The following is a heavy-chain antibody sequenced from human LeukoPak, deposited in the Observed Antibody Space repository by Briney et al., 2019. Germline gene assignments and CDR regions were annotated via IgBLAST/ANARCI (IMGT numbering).Heavy chain of an antibody. V-gene: IGHV4-39*07. J-gene: IGHJ4*02. D-gene: IGHD3-10*01. CDR1: GGSISSGSYY. CDR2: IYHSGST. CDR3: ARGAREDWYYGSGSFDY. Sequence: SETLSLTCTVSGGSISSGSYYWTWIRQSPGKGLEWIGSIYHSGSTYYNPSLKSRVTMSVDTSKKQFSLNLSSVTAADAAVYYCARGAREDWYYGSGSFDYWGQGTLVTVSS.